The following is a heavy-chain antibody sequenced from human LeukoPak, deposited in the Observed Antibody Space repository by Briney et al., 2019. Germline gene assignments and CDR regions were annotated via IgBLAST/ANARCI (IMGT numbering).Heavy chain of an antibody. V-gene: IGHV3-21*01. CDR2: ISSSSSYI. J-gene: IGHJ1*01. D-gene: IGHD1-26*01. Sequence: PGGSLRLSCAASGFTFSSYSMNWVRQAPGKGLEWVSSISSSSSYIYYADSVKGRFTISRDNAKNSLYLQMNSLRAEDTAVYYCARSVVGAIWYFQHWGQGTLVTVSS. CDR1: GFTFSSYS. CDR3: ARSVVGAIWYFQH.